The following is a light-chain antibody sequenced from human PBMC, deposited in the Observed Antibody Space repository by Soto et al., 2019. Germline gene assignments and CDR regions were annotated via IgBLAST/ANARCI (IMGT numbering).Light chain of an antibody. Sequence: EIVLTQSPGSLSLSPGERATLSCRASQSVRSNYLAWYQQTLGQAPRLLIFDTYTRATGTPARFSGSGSGAEFTLTISSLQSEDFAIYSCLQYNFWRPYSFGQGTKLEI. CDR1: QSVRSN. CDR2: DTY. CDR3: LQYNFWRPYS. V-gene: IGKV3-15*01. J-gene: IGKJ2*03.